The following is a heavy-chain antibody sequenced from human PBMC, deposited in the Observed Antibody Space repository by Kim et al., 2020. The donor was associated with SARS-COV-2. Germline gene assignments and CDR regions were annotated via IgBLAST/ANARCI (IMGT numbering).Heavy chain of an antibody. J-gene: IGHJ4*02. Sequence: GGSLRLSCAASGFTFDDFAMHWVRHVPGKGLEWVSGISWNSAYTDYADSVEGRFIISRDNVKNSLYLQMNSLRVDDTALYYCARANTKMNSAYFAYWGQGTLVTVSS. CDR2: ISWNSAYT. CDR3: ARANTKMNSAYFAY. CDR1: GFTFDDFA. D-gene: IGHD5-18*01. V-gene: IGHV3-9*01.